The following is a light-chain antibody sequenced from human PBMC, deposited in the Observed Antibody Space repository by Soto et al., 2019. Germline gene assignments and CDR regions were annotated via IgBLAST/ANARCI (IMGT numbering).Light chain of an antibody. CDR1: QSISAY. Sequence: DIVLTQSPATLSWSPWEVGALAGMAGQSISAYLAWYQQKPGQAPRLLIYDASNRATGIAPRFRGSGSGTDFTLTISSVEPEDFAVYICQQRNNWPPTFGQGTRLEIK. J-gene: IGKJ5*01. CDR2: DAS. V-gene: IGKV3-11*01. CDR3: QQRNNWPPT.